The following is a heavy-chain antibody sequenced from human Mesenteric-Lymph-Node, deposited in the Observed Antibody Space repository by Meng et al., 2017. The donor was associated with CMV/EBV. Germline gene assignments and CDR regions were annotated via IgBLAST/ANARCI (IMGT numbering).Heavy chain of an antibody. CDR2: ISSSSSYI. CDR1: GFTFSSYS. V-gene: IGHV3-21*01. Sequence: GESLKISCAASGFTFSSYSMNWVRQAPGKGLEWVSSISSSSSYIYYADSVKGRFTISRDNAKNSLYLQMNSLRAEDTAVYYCAREMRFLEWLPNDDYWGQGTLVTVSS. CDR3: AREMRFLEWLPNDDY. D-gene: IGHD3-3*01. J-gene: IGHJ4*02.